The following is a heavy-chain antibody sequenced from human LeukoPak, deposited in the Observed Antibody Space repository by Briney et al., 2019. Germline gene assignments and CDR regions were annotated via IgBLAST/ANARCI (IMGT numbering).Heavy chain of an antibody. Sequence: GASVKVSCKASGYTFTGHYMHWVRQAPGQGLEWMGRINPNSGGTNYAQKFQGRVTMTRDTSISTAYMELSRLRSDDTAVYYCARVRSRGRYFDWLLGDYWGQGTLVTVSS. D-gene: IGHD3-9*01. CDR2: INPNSGGT. CDR3: ARVRSRGRYFDWLLGDY. V-gene: IGHV1-2*06. CDR1: GYTFTGHY. J-gene: IGHJ4*02.